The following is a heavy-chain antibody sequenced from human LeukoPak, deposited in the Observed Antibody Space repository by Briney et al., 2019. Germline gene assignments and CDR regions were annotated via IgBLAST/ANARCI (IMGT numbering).Heavy chain of an antibody. CDR2: INHSGST. CDR1: GGSFSGYY. D-gene: IGHD3-10*01. J-gene: IGHJ5*02. V-gene: IGHV4-34*01. CDR3: ARKLPNYYGSGSRNWFDP. Sequence: PSETLSLTCAVYGGSFSGYYWSWIRQPPGKGLEWIGEINHSGSTNYNPSLKSRVTISVDTSKNQFSLKLSSVTAADTAVYYCARKLPNYYGSGSRNWFDPWGQGTLVTVSS.